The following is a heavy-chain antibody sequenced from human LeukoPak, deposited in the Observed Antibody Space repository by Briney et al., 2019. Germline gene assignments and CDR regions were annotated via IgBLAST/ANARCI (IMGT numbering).Heavy chain of an antibody. Sequence: GGSLRLSCAVSGFTFSSYSMNWVRQAPGRGLEWVSSISSSSSYIYYADSVKGRFTISRDNAKNSLYLQMNRLRGEDTAIYFCAREIPGRIAADCWGQGTLVTVSS. CDR1: GFTFSSYS. CDR3: AREIPGRIAADC. D-gene: IGHD2-15*01. CDR2: ISSSSSYI. J-gene: IGHJ4*02. V-gene: IGHV3-21*01.